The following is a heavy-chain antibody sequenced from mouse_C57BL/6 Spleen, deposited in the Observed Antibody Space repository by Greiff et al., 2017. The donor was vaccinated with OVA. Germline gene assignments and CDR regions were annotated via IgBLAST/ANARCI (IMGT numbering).Heavy chain of an antibody. CDR2: ISDGGSYT. CDR1: GFTFSSYA. CDR3: ARELTGLFDY. J-gene: IGHJ2*01. D-gene: IGHD4-1*01. V-gene: IGHV5-4*01. Sequence: VQLKESGGGLVKPGGSLKLSCAASGFTFSSYAMSWVRQTPEKRLEWVATISDGGSYTYYPDNVKGRFTISRDNAKNNLYLQMSHLKSEDTAMYYCARELTGLFDYWGQGTTLTVSS.